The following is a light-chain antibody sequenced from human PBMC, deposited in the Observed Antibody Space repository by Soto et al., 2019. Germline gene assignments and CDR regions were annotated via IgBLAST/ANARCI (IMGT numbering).Light chain of an antibody. CDR1: QSISRY. J-gene: IGKJ4*01. CDR3: QQSSSTPLT. CDR2: AAS. Sequence: DIQMTQSPSSLSASVGDRVTITCRASQSISRYLNWYQHKPGKAPNLLIYAASSLQSGVPSRFSGSGSGTDFTLTISSRQPEDFATYSCQQSSSTPLTFGGGTKVEIK. V-gene: IGKV1-39*01.